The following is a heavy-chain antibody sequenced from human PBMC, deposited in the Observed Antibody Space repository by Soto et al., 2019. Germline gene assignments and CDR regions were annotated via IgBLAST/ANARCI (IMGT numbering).Heavy chain of an antibody. CDR1: GFTFSSYA. D-gene: IGHD3-22*01. J-gene: IGHJ4*02. CDR2: ISYDGSNK. V-gene: IGHV3-30-3*01. CDR3: ARDRKSYYDSSGYYSY. Sequence: PGGSLRLSCAASGFTFSSYAMHWVRQAPGKGLEWVAVISYDGSNKYYADSVKGRFTISRDNSKNTLYLQMNSLRAEDTAVYYCARDRKSYYDSSGYYSYWGQGTLVTVSS.